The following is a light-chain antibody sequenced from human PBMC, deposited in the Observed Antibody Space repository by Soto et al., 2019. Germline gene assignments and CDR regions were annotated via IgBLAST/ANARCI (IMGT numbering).Light chain of an antibody. CDR1: QVISNS. CDR2: GAS. Sequence: DIQMTQSPSSLSASVGDRVTITCRASQVISNSLAWYQQKPGKVPKLLIYGASTLQSGVPSRFSGSGYGTEYNLTINSLHPEDVATYSCQRYNYTPHSLTFGEGTKVEIK. J-gene: IGKJ4*01. V-gene: IGKV1-27*01. CDR3: QRYNYTPHSLT.